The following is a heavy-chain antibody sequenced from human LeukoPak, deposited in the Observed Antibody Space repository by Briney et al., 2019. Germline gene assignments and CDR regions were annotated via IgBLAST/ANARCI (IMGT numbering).Heavy chain of an antibody. CDR2: INYSGST. D-gene: IGHD5-18*01. Sequence: SETLSLTCTVSGGSISSYYWSWIRQPPGKGLEWIGYINYSGSTNYNPSLKSRVTISVDTSKNQFSLKLSSVTAADTAVYYCARAQDSYGYGDYWGQGTLVTVSS. J-gene: IGHJ4*02. CDR3: ARAQDSYGYGDY. V-gene: IGHV4-59*12. CDR1: GGSISSYY.